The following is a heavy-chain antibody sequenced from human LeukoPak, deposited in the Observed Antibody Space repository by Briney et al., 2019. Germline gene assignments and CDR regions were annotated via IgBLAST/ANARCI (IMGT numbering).Heavy chain of an antibody. CDR1: GFTFSSYW. CDR3: ARAISGAEPY. Sequence: DPGGSLRLSCAVSGFTFSSYWMNWVRQAPGQGLEWLATIKPDGSEKYYVDSVKGRLTISRDNAKSSLYLQMNNLRVEDTAVYYCARAISGAEPYRGQGILVSISS. D-gene: IGHD6-19*01. J-gene: IGHJ4*02. CDR2: IKPDGSEK. V-gene: IGHV3-7*01.